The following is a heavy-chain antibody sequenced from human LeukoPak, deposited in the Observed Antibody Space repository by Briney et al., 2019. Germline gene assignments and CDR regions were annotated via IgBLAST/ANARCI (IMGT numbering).Heavy chain of an antibody. D-gene: IGHD6-13*01. V-gene: IGHV4-59*12. Sequence: PSETLSLTCTVSGGSISSYYWSWIRQPPGKGLEWIGYIYYSGSTNYNPSLKSRVTISVDTSKNQFSLKLSSVTAADTAVYYCAREGRIAAAGPNWFDPWGQGTLVTVSS. J-gene: IGHJ5*02. CDR1: GGSISSYY. CDR3: AREGRIAAAGPNWFDP. CDR2: IYYSGST.